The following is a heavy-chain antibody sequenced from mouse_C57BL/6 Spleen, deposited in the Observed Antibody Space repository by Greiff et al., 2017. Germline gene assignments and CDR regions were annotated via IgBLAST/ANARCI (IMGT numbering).Heavy chain of an antibody. V-gene: IGHV1-80*01. CDR1: GYAFSSYW. D-gene: IGHD2-4*01. CDR2: IYPGDGDT. CDR3: ARMVYDYDVGWFAY. Sequence: QVQLQQSGAELVKPGASVKISCKASGYAFSSYWMNWVKQRPGKGLEWIGQIYPGDGDTNYNGKFKGKATLTADKSSSTAYMQLSSLTSEDSAVYFCARMVYDYDVGWFAYWGQGTLVTVSA. J-gene: IGHJ3*01.